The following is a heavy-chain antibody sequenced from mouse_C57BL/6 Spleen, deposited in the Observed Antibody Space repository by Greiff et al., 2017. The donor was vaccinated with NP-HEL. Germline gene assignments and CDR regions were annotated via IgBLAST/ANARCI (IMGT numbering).Heavy chain of an antibody. D-gene: IGHD1-1*01. V-gene: IGHV1-52*01. CDR1: GYTFTSYW. CDR2: IDPSDSET. J-gene: IGHJ1*03. Sequence: QVQLQQPGAELVRPGSSVKLSCKASGYTFTSYWMHWVKQRPIQGLEWIGNIDPSDSETHSNQKFKDKATLTVAKSSSTAYMQLSSLTSEDSAVYYCARRGDYGSSYWYFDVWGTGTTVTVSS. CDR3: ARRGDYGSSYWYFDV.